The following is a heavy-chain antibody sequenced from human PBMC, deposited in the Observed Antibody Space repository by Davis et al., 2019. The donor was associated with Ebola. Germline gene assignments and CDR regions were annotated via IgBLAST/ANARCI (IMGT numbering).Heavy chain of an antibody. CDR3: ARGFALWFRNDY. CDR1: GWSFSAYY. CDR2: INHSGIT. J-gene: IGHJ4*02. D-gene: IGHD3-10*01. Sequence: SETLSLTCAVYGWSFSAYYWSWIRQPPETGLEWIGAINHSGITTYNPSLTSRVTISVDTSKNQFSLKLSSVTAADTAVYYCARGFALWFRNDYWGQGTLVTVSS. V-gene: IGHV4-34*01.